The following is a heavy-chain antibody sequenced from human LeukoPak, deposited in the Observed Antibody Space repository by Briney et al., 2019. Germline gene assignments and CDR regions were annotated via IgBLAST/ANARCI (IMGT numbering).Heavy chain of an antibody. D-gene: IGHD6-13*01. Sequence: AASVKVSCKASGYTFTSYGISWVRQAPGQGLEWMGWISAYNGNTNYAQKLQGRVTMTTDTSTSTAYMELRSLRSDDTAVYYCARETPIAAAGIGWFDPWGQGTLVTVSS. V-gene: IGHV1-18*01. CDR3: ARETPIAAAGIGWFDP. CDR1: GYTFTSYG. J-gene: IGHJ5*02. CDR2: ISAYNGNT.